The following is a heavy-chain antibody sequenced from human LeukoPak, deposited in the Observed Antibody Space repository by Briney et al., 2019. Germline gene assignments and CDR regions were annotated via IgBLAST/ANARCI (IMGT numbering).Heavy chain of an antibody. Sequence: PGGSLRLSCAASGFTFDDYAMHWVRQAPGKGLEWVSGISWNSGSIGYADSVKGRFTISRDNAKNSLYLQMNSLRAEDTALYYCAEDRGAYSGSYFDCWGQGTLVTVSS. D-gene: IGHD1-26*01. V-gene: IGHV3-9*01. CDR1: GFTFDDYA. CDR2: ISWNSGSI. CDR3: AEDRGAYSGSYFDC. J-gene: IGHJ4*02.